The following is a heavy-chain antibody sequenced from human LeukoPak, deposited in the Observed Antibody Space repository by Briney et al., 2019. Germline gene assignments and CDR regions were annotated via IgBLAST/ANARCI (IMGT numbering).Heavy chain of an antibody. V-gene: IGHV3-43*02. J-gene: IGHJ3*02. Sequence: GSLRLSCAASGFTFDDYAMHWVRQAPGKGLEWVSLISGDGGSTYYADSVKGRFTISRDNSKNSLYLQMNSLRTEDTALYYCASLSIAAAGNDAFDIWGQGTMVTVSS. D-gene: IGHD6-13*01. CDR2: ISGDGGST. CDR1: GFTFDDYA. CDR3: ASLSIAAAGNDAFDI.